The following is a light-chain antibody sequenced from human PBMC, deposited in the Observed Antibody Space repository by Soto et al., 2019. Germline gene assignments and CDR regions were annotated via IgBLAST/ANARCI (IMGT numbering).Light chain of an antibody. CDR1: QSVSSSY. V-gene: IGKV3-20*01. CDR3: QQYGSSPQT. Sequence: EIVLTQSPGTLSLSPGERATLSCRASQSVSSSYLAWYQQKPGQAPRLLIYGASSRATGIPDRFSGSGFGTDFTLTISRLESEHFAVYYCQQYGSSPQTFGQGTKLEIK. CDR2: GAS. J-gene: IGKJ2*01.